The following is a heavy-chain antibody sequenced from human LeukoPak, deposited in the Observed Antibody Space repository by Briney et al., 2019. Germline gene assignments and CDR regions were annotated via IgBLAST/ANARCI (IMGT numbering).Heavy chain of an antibody. CDR3: ARDLGRYDSNQGPLDAFDI. D-gene: IGHD3-22*01. J-gene: IGHJ3*02. V-gene: IGHV3-53*01. CDR2: IYTGGST. CDR1: GFTVSSNY. Sequence: PGWSLRLSCAASGFTVSSNYMSWVRQAPGRGLEWVSVIYTGGSTYYADSVKDRLTISRDNSKNTLYLQMNSLRAEDTAVYYCARDLGRYDSNQGPLDAFDIWGQGTMVTVSS.